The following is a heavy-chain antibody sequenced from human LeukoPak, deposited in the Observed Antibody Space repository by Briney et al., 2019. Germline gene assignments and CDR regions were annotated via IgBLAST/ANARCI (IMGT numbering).Heavy chain of an antibody. V-gene: IGHV3-30*02. CDR3: AKVEHGDYVDY. Sequence: PGGSLRLSCAASGFTFSSYGMHWVRQAPGKGLEWVAFIRYDGSNKYYADSMKGRFTISRDNSKNTLYLQMNSLRAEDTAVYYCAKVEHGDYVDYWGQGTLVTVSS. J-gene: IGHJ4*02. D-gene: IGHD4-17*01. CDR2: IRYDGSNK. CDR1: GFTFSSYG.